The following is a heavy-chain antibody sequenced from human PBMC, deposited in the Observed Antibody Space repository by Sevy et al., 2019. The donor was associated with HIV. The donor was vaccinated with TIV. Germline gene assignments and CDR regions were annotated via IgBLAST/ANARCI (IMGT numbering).Heavy chain of an antibody. V-gene: IGHV3-30-3*01. CDR1: GFALSNYYA. Sequence: GGSLRLSCAASGFALSNYYAMHWVRQAPGKGLEWVALISYDGSDKYYADSVKGRVTISRDNFKNTLYLQMNSLTTEVTAVYYCARPRANYVDHYFFYAMDVWGQGTTVTVSS. D-gene: IGHD4-17*01. J-gene: IGHJ6*02. CDR2: ISYDGSDK. CDR3: ARPRANYVDHYFFYAMDV.